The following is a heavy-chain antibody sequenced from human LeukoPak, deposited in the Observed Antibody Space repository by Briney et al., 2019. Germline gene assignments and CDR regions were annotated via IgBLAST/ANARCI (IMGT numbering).Heavy chain of an antibody. CDR3: AKDGAYCGGDCYPYYFDY. CDR2: ISGSGGST. Sequence: PGGSLRLSCAASGFTFSSYAMSWVRQGPGKGLEWVSAISGSGGSTYYADSVKGRFTISRDNSKNTLYLQMNSLRAEDTAVYYCAKDGAYCGGDCYPYYFDYWGQGTLVTVSS. CDR1: GFTFSSYA. D-gene: IGHD2-21*01. V-gene: IGHV3-23*01. J-gene: IGHJ4*02.